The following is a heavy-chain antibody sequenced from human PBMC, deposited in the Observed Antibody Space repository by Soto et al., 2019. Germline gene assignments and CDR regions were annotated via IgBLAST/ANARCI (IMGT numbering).Heavy chain of an antibody. J-gene: IGHJ3*02. CDR3: AKDLGYGEGLDAFDI. CDR1: GFTFSSYA. CDR2: ISGSGGST. V-gene: IGHV3-23*01. Sequence: GGSLRLSCAASGFTFSSYAMSWVRQAPGKGLEWVSAISGSGGSTYYADSVKGRFTISRDKSKNTLYLQMNSLRAEDTAVYYCAKDLGYGEGLDAFDIWGQGTMVTVSS. D-gene: IGHD4-17*01.